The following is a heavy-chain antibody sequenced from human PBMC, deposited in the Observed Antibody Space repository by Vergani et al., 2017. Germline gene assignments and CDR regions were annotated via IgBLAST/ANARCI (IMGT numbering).Heavy chain of an antibody. CDR3: ARGYHFDNSGYRNFLDI. J-gene: IGHJ3*02. CDR1: GNIFTGYY. Sequence: QVQLVQSGAEVKKPGASMKVSCKTSGNIFTGYYMHWVGLAPGQGLERMGGINPKSGDRKYAQQFQGRVTMTRDTSINTAFMELSRLRGDDTSVYYSARGYHFDNSGYRNFLDIWGQGTMVTVSA. V-gene: IGHV1-2*02. D-gene: IGHD3-22*01. CDR2: INPKSGDR.